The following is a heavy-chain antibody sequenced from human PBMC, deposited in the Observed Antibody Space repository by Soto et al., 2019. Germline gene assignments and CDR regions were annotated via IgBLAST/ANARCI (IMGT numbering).Heavy chain of an antibody. D-gene: IGHD5-18*01. CDR2: ISYSGTT. Sequence: SETLSLTCTVSGGSISSSSYYWGWIRRPPGVGLEWIASISYSGTTNYNSSLKSRVTISIDTSKNQFSLKFNSVTAADTAVYYCAREGYNFGPFDYWGQGALVTVSS. J-gene: IGHJ4*02. CDR1: GGSISSSSYY. CDR3: AREGYNFGPFDY. V-gene: IGHV4-61*01.